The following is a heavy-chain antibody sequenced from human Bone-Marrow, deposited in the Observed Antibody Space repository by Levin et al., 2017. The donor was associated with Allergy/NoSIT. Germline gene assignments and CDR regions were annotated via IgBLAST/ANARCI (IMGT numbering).Heavy chain of an antibody. D-gene: IGHD1-26*01. CDR3: ARDKLHSGTPTSAGFWYYYYYGMDV. CDR2: IWYDGSNK. V-gene: IGHV3-33*01. J-gene: IGHJ6*02. CDR1: GFTFSSYG. Sequence: GGSLRLSCAASGFTFSSYGMHWVRQAPGKGLEWVAVIWYDGSNKYYADSVKGRFTISRDNSKNTLYLQMNSLRAEDTAVYYCARDKLHSGTPTSAGFWYYYYYGMDVWGQGTTVTVSS.